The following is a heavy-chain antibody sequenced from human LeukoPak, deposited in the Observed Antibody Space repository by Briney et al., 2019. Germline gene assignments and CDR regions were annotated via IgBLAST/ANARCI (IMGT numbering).Heavy chain of an antibody. CDR3: ARDERDVAVAYWDY. V-gene: IGHV3-21*01. CDR1: GFTFSSYS. Sequence: GGSLRLSCAASGFTFSSYSMNWVRQAPGKGLEWVSSISSSSSYIYYADSVKGRFTISRDNAKNSLYLQMNSLRAEDTAVYYCARDERDVAVAYWDYWGQGTLVTVSS. CDR2: ISSSSSYI. J-gene: IGHJ4*02. D-gene: IGHD6-19*01.